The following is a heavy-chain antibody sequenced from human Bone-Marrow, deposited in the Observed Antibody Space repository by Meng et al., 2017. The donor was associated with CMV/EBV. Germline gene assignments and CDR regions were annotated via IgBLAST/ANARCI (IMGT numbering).Heavy chain of an antibody. CDR2: IDHSGSA. CDR1: GFTFSTFG. Sequence: GSLRLSCAASGFTFSTFGMSWVRQPPGKGLEWIGEIDHSGSASYNPSLKSRIIISVDSSNKQFSLKLTSVTAADTAVYYCGRNPPQWYYYGMDVWGQGTTVTVSS. D-gene: IGHD6-19*01. V-gene: IGHV4-34*01. CDR3: GRNPPQWYYYGMDV. J-gene: IGHJ6*02.